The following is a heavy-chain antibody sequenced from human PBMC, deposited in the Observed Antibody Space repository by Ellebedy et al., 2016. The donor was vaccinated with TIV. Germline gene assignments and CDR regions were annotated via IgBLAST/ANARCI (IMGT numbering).Heavy chain of an antibody. CDR2: IFRTGST. Sequence: MPSETLSLTCAVSGGSISDGYWWSWVRQTPGKGLAWFGEIFRTGSTNYNPSLKSRVTISVDTSMKQFSLRLSSVTAADTAIYYCARNGDYSMDVWGKGITVTVSS. V-gene: IGHV4-4*02. CDR1: GGSISDGYW. J-gene: IGHJ6*03. CDR3: ARNGDYSMDV. D-gene: IGHD1-1*01.